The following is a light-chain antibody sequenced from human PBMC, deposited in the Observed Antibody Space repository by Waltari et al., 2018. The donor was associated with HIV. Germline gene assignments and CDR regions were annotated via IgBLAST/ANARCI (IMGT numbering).Light chain of an antibody. V-gene: IGLV2-11*01. Sequence: QSALPPPRSVSGSPGQSVTISCTGTSSDVGDYNYVPWYQQHPAKAPKLMIFDVNKRPSGVPDRFSGSKSGNTASLTISGLQAEDEADYYCCSYADDYTWVFGGGTKLTVL. CDR3: CSYADDYTWV. CDR2: DVN. J-gene: IGLJ3*02. CDR1: SSDVGDYNY.